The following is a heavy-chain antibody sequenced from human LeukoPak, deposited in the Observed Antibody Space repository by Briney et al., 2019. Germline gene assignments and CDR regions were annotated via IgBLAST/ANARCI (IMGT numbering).Heavy chain of an antibody. Sequence: GASVKVSCKASGGIFSNCLITWVRQAPGQGLQWLARIIPFLDMTNFVQKFQGRVTITADESTSTAYMELSSLRSEDTAVYYCARATVVVPAATGWFDPWGQGTLVTVSS. J-gene: IGHJ5*02. CDR2: IIPFLDMT. V-gene: IGHV1-69*04. D-gene: IGHD2-2*01. CDR1: GGIFSNCL. CDR3: ARATVVVPAATGWFDP.